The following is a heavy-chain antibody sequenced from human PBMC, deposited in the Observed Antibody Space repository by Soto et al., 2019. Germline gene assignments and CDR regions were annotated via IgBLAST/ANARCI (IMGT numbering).Heavy chain of an antibody. CDR1: GFTFSSYA. Sequence: GGSLRLSCAASGFTFSSYAMSWVRQAPGKGLEWVSSISSSSSYIYYADSVKGRFTISRDNAKNSLYLQMNSLRAEDTAVYYCAREGATNDRYYYYGMDVWGQGTTVTVSS. J-gene: IGHJ6*02. CDR2: ISSSSSYI. V-gene: IGHV3-21*01. CDR3: AREGATNDRYYYYGMDV. D-gene: IGHD1-26*01.